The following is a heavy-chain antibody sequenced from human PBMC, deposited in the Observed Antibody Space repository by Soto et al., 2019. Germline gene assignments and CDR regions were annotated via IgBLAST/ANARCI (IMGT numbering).Heavy chain of an antibody. J-gene: IGHJ3*02. CDR1: GVSINSANW. CDR2: IYHSGST. CDR3: ARYCGGGSCYLGAFDI. Sequence: QMQLQESGPGLVKPSGTLSLTCTVSGVSINSANWWTWVRQSPGKGLGWIGEIYHSGSTNFNPSLKSRVTISVDNSKNQFYLELTSVTAADTAVYYCARYCGGGSCYLGAFDIWGQGTMVTVSS. D-gene: IGHD2-15*01. V-gene: IGHV4-4*02.